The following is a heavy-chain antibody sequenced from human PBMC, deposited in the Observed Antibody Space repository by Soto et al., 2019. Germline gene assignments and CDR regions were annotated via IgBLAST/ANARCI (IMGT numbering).Heavy chain of an antibody. J-gene: IGHJ4*02. V-gene: IGHV3-72*01. D-gene: IGHD2-21*02. Sequence: EVQLVESGGAWVHPEGSRRLSFAAPGLSVIAQYIDWVRQPPGKGRRGIGGTGNKVYSNTTEYAASVKGRFTISRDDSQNSLFLQMDSLKTEDTAVYFCASSWGDHRYFDYWGQGTLVTVSS. CDR2: TGNKVYSNTT. CDR3: ASSWGDHRYFDY. CDR1: GLSVIAQY.